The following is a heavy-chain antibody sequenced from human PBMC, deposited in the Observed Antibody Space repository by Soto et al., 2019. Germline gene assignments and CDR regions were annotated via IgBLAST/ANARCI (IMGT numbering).Heavy chain of an antibody. V-gene: IGHV5-51*01. CDR3: ARNRYSYGHYYCYGMDV. CDR1: VDKESSYR. CDR2: IYPGDSDT. Sequence: EAVPISEERCVDKESSYRRCSYRQIHGKGLEWMGIIYPGDSDTRYSPSFQGQVTISADKSISTAYLQWSSLKASDTAMYYCARNRYSYGHYYCYGMDVWGQGTTVPVSS. D-gene: IGHD5-18*01. J-gene: IGHJ6*02.